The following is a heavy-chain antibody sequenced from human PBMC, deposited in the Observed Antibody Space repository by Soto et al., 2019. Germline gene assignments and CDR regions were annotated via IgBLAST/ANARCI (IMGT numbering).Heavy chain of an antibody. CDR3: ARDLAAAGFNWFDP. J-gene: IGHJ5*02. CDR1: GFTFSSYG. CDR2: IWYDGSNK. Sequence: QVQLVECGGGVVQPGMSLRHSCAASGFTFSSYGMHWVRQAPGKGLEWVAVIWYDGSNKYYADSVKGRFTISRDNSKNTLYLQMNSLRAEDTAVYYCARDLAAAGFNWFDPWGQGTLVTVSS. D-gene: IGHD6-13*01. V-gene: IGHV3-33*01.